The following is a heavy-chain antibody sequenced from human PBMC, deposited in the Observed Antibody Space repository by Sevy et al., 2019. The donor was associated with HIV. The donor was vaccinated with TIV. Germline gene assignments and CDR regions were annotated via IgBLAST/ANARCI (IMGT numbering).Heavy chain of an antibody. D-gene: IGHD4-17*01. CDR2: ISGSGGST. J-gene: IGHJ4*02. V-gene: IGHV3-23*01. Sequence: GGSLRLSCAASGFTFSSYAMSWVRQAPGKGLEWVSAISGSGGSTYYADSVKGRFTISRDNSKNTLYLQMNSLRAEDTAVYYCAKASLMPTVVSPICAYWGQGTLVTVSS. CDR1: GFTFSSYA. CDR3: AKASLMPTVVSPICAY.